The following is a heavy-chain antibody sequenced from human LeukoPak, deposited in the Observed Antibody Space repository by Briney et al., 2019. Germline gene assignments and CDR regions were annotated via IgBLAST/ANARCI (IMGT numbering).Heavy chain of an antibody. Sequence: GGSLRLPCAASGFTFSSYAMSWVRQAPGKGLEWVSAISGSGGSTYYADSVKGRFTISRDNSKNTLYLQMNSLRAEDTAVYYCAKGLSGSYSEYFDYWGQGTLVTVSS. CDR1: GFTFSSYA. CDR3: AKGLSGSYSEYFDY. D-gene: IGHD1-26*01. V-gene: IGHV3-23*01. J-gene: IGHJ4*02. CDR2: ISGSGGST.